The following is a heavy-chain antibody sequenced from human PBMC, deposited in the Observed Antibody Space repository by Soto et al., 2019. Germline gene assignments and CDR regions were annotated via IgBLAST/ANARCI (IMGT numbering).Heavy chain of an antibody. V-gene: IGHV4-31*03. CDR2: IYYSGST. Sequence: SETLSLTCTVSGGSISSGGYYWSWIRQHPGKGLEWIGYIYYSGSTYYNPSLKSRVTISVDTSKNQFSLKLSSVTAADTAVYYCATEVSAYGDYLVDYWGQGTLVTVSS. D-gene: IGHD4-17*01. CDR1: GGSISSGGYY. J-gene: IGHJ4*02. CDR3: ATEVSAYGDYLVDY.